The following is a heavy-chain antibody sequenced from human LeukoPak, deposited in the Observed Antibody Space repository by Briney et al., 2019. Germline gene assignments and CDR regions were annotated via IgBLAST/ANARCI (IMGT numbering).Heavy chain of an antibody. J-gene: IGHJ3*02. D-gene: IGHD1-26*01. CDR3: ARPGWELLRGAFDI. Sequence: SSETLSLTCAVYGGSFSGYYWSWIRQPPGKGLEWIGEINHSGSTNYNPSLKSRVTISVDTSKNQFSLKLSSVTAADTAVYYCARPGWELLRGAFDIWGQGTMVTVSS. CDR2: INHSGST. V-gene: IGHV4-34*01. CDR1: GGSFSGYY.